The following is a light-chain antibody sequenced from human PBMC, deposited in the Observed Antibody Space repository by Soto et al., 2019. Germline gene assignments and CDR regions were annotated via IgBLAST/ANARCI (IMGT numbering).Light chain of an antibody. J-gene: IGKJ4*01. CDR1: QGISTA. CDR3: QQFSYYL. CDR2: DVS. Sequence: AIQLTQSPSSLSASIGDRVTITCRASQGISTALAWYQQKPGKPPKLLIHDVSTLASGVPSRFSGSGFGTDFALTINNLQPEDFATYYCQQFSYYLFGGGTRVEI. V-gene: IGKV1D-13*01.